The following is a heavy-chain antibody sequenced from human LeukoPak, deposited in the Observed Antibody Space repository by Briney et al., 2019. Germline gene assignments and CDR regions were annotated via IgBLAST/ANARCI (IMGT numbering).Heavy chain of an antibody. CDR1: GYIFSSYG. CDR3: ARGNARYGDLSGGDY. J-gene: IGHJ4*02. CDR2: MNPNSGNT. Sequence: ASVKVSCKASGYIFSSYGINWVRQATGQGLEWMGWMNPNSGNTGYAQKFQGRVTMTRNTSISTAYMELSSLRSEDTAVYYCARGNARYGDLSGGDYWGQGTLVTVSS. V-gene: IGHV1-8*01. D-gene: IGHD4-17*01.